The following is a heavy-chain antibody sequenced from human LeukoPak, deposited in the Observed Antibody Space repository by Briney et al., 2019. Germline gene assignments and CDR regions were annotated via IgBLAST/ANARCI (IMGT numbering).Heavy chain of an antibody. J-gene: IGHJ4*02. CDR2: INHGGST. Sequence: PSETLSLTCAVSGGSFSGHYWNWIRQPPGKGLEWIGEINHGGSTNYNPSLKSRVTISVDTSQKQFSLRLTSVTAADTAVYYCARGVANLAYLDNWGRGTLVTVSS. V-gene: IGHV4-34*01. D-gene: IGHD5-12*01. CDR3: ARGVANLAYLDN. CDR1: GGSFSGHY.